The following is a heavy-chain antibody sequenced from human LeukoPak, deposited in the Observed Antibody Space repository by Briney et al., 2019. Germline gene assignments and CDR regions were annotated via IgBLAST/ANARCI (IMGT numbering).Heavy chain of an antibody. Sequence: SETLSLTCTVSGGSISSYYWSWIRQPPGKGLEWIGYIYYSGSTNYNPSLKSRVTISVDTSKNQFSLKLSSVTAADTAVYYCARSPHERYFDYWGQGTLVTVSS. D-gene: IGHD1-1*01. CDR2: IYYSGST. J-gene: IGHJ4*02. V-gene: IGHV4-59*12. CDR1: GGSISSYY. CDR3: ARSPHERYFDY.